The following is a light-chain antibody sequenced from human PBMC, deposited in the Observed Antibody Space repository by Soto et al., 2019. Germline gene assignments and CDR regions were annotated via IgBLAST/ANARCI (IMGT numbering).Light chain of an antibody. V-gene: IGKV3-20*01. CDR1: QSISSSY. CDR2: GAS. CDR3: QHYGSSPPWT. J-gene: IGKJ1*01. Sequence: EIVMTQSPATLSVSPGERATLSCRAIQSISSSYLVWYQQKPGQAPRLLIYGASSRATGVPDRFSGSASGTDFTLAISRLEPEDFAVYYCQHYGSSPPWTFGQGTKVDIK.